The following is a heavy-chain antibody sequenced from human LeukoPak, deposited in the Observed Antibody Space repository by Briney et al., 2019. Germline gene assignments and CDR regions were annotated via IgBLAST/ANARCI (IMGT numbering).Heavy chain of an antibody. J-gene: IGHJ6*03. Sequence: ASVKVSCKASGYTFTGYYMHWVRQALGQGLEWMGWINPNSGGTNYAQKFQGRVTMTRDTSISTAYMELSRLRSDDTAVYYCARVLGLTGDFSYYYYMDVWGKGTTVTVSS. CDR3: ARVLGLTGDFSYYYYMDV. D-gene: IGHD3-9*01. CDR1: GYTFTGYY. CDR2: INPNSGGT. V-gene: IGHV1-2*02.